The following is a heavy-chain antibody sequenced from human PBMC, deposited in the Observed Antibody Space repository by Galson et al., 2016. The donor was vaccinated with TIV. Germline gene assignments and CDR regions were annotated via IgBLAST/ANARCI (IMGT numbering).Heavy chain of an antibody. CDR3: ARVRRPADISFYDYYYMDV. V-gene: IGHV4-34*01. J-gene: IGHJ6*03. D-gene: IGHD3-9*01. CDR2: INHKGST. Sequence: SETLSLTCAVSGESLSDYYWNWIRQPPGKGLEWIGEINHKGSTNYNPPLKNRVSMSVDRSKSQFSLRLSSVTAADTAVYYCARVRRPADISFYDYYYMDVWGKGTTVTVSS. CDR1: GESLSDYY.